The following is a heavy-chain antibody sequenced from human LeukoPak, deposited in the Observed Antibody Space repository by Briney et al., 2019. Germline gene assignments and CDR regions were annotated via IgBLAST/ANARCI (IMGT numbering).Heavy chain of an antibody. J-gene: IGHJ4*02. V-gene: IGHV3-73*01. Sequence: PGGSLKLSCAASGSTFSGSAMHWVRQASGKGLEWVGRIRSKVNNYATAYAASVKDRFTISRDDSRNTAYLQMNSLKTEDTAVYYYTTQYSSGPPGYWGQGTLVTVSS. CDR3: TTQYSSGPPGY. CDR1: GSTFSGSA. CDR2: IRSKVNNYAT. D-gene: IGHD6-19*01.